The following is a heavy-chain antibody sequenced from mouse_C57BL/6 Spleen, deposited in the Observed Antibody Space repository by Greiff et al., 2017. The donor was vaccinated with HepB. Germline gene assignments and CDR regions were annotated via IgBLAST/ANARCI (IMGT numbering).Heavy chain of an antibody. J-gene: IGHJ3*01. D-gene: IGHD2-4*01. Sequence: DVKLVESGGGLVQPGGSMKLSCVASGFTFSNYWMNWVRQSPEKGLEWVAQIRLKSDNYATHYAESVKGRFTISRDDSKSSVYLQMNNLRAEDTGIYYCTNLYDYEAWFAYWGQGTLVTVSA. CDR1: GFTFSNYW. V-gene: IGHV6-3*01. CDR2: IRLKSDNYAT. CDR3: TNLYDYEAWFAY.